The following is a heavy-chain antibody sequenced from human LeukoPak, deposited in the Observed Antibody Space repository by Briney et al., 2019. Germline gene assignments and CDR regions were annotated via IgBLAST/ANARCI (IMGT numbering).Heavy chain of an antibody. Sequence: GGSLRVSCAASGFTFSSYAMSWVRQAPGKGLEWVSAISGSGGSTYYADSVKGRFTISRDNSKNTLYLQMNSLRAEDTAVYYCAKDFSVYASNDLFDYWGQGTLVTVSS. CDR1: GFTFSSYA. CDR2: ISGSGGST. J-gene: IGHJ4*02. V-gene: IGHV3-23*01. CDR3: AKDFSVYASNDLFDY. D-gene: IGHD5/OR15-5a*01.